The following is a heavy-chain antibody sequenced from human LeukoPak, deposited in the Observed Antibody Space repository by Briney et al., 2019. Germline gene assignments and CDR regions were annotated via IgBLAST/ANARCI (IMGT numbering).Heavy chain of an antibody. CDR1: GFTFDDYA. CDR3: AKDTGHAIDY. J-gene: IGHJ4*02. D-gene: IGHD7-27*01. CDR2: ISWNSGSI. Sequence: PGGSLRLSCAASGFTFDDYAMHWVRQAPGKGLEWVSGISWNSGSIGYADSVKGRFTISRDNAKNSLYLQMNSLRAEDTALYYCAKDTGHAIDYWGQRTLVTVSS. V-gene: IGHV3-9*01.